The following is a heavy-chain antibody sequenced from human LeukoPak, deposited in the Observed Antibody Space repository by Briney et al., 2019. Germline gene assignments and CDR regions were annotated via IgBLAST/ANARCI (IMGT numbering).Heavy chain of an antibody. CDR1: GFTFNAYA. V-gene: IGHV3-23*01. CDR2: ISGRGDDT. J-gene: IGHJ4*02. D-gene: IGHD3-10*01. Sequence: GGSLRLSCAGSGFTFNAYAMNWVRQAPGKGLDWVSGISGRGDDTFYADSVKGRFTISRDNSRNKLFLQMNSLRPDDTAIYYCAQGENFYFGSGTYQPHWGQGTLVTVSS. CDR3: AQGENFYFGSGTYQPH.